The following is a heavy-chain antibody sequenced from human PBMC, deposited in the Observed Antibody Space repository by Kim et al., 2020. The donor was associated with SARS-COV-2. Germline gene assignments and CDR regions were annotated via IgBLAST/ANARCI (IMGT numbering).Heavy chain of an antibody. CDR3: ASIAALWFGPTPTRGFLDV. V-gene: IGHV1-69*04. CDR2: IIPILGIA. CDR1: GGTFSSYA. D-gene: IGHD3-10*01. Sequence: SVKVSCKASGGTFSSYAISWVRQAPGQGLEWMGRIIPILGIANYAQKFQGRVTITADKSTSTAYMELSSLRSEDTAVYYCASIAALWFGPTPTRGFLDVWGKGTTVTVSS. J-gene: IGHJ6*04.